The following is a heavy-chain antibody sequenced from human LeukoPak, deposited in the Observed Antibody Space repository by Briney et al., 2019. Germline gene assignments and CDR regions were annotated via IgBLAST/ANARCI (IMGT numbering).Heavy chain of an antibody. Sequence: PGGSLRLSCAASGFTFSSYWMHWVRQAPGKGLVWVSRINSDGSSTGYADSVKGRFTISRDNAKNTLYLQMNSLRAEDTAVYYCAKHPLPAAHNWFDPWGQGTLVTVSS. CDR3: AKHPLPAAHNWFDP. CDR1: GFTFSSYW. J-gene: IGHJ5*02. V-gene: IGHV3-74*01. D-gene: IGHD2-15*01. CDR2: INSDGSST.